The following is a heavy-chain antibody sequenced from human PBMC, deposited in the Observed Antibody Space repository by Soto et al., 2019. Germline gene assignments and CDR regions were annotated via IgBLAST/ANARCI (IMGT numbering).Heavy chain of an antibody. J-gene: IGHJ6*03. CDR2: MNPISGNT. V-gene: IGHV1-8*01. Sequence: ASVKVSCKASGYTFTSYDINWVRQATGQGLEWMGWMNPISGNTGYAQKFQGRVTMTRNTSISTAYMELSSLRSEDTAVYYCARGGRSGDYYYYYMDVWGKGTTVTVSS. D-gene: IGHD4-17*01. CDR1: GYTFTSYD. CDR3: ARGGRSGDYYYYYMDV.